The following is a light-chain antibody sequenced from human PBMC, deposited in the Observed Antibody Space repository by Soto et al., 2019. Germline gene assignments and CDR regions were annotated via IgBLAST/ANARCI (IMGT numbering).Light chain of an antibody. Sequence: EVGMTPYPTTLSVTPGERAPLSCRASQTVSRNLAWYQQRPGQAPRLLIYDISNRAAGVPARFSGSGSETEFTLTIRSLQSEDFAVYFCQQYNNWPSFGQRTRLEI. V-gene: IGKV3-15*01. CDR3: QQYNNWPS. CDR1: QTVSRN. CDR2: DIS. J-gene: IGKJ5*01.